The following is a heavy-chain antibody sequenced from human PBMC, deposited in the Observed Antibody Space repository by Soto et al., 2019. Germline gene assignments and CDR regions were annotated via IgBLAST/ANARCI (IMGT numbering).Heavy chain of an antibody. J-gene: IGHJ4*02. CDR3: ARGDPYSGYAY. CDR2: INHSGST. V-gene: IGHV4-34*01. Sequence: QVQLQQWGAGLLKPSETLSLTCAVYGGSFSGYYWSWIRQPPGKGLEWIGEINHSGSTNYNPSLKSRVTISVDTSKNQFSLKLSSVTAADTAVYYCARGDPYSGYAYWGQGTLVTVSS. CDR1: GGSFSGYY. D-gene: IGHD5-12*01.